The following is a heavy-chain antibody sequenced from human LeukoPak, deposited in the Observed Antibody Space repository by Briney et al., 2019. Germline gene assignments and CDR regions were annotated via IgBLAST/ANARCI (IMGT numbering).Heavy chain of an antibody. J-gene: IGHJ4*02. CDR3: AKDSLPPNSGYDY. D-gene: IGHD5-12*01. V-gene: IGHV3-23*01. CDR1: GFTFSSYA. CDR2: ISGSGGST. Sequence: PGGSLRLSCAAPGFTFSSYAMSWVRQAPGKGLEWVSAISGSGGSTYYADSVNGRFTISRDNSKNTLYLQMNSLRAEDTAVYYCAKDSLPPNSGYDYWGQGTLVTVSS.